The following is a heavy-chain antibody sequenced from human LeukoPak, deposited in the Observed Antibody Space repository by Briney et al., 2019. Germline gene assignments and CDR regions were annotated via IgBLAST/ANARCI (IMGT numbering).Heavy chain of an antibody. CDR1: GLNFNSRW. V-gene: IGHV3-7*03. Sequence: PGGSLKLSCVASGLNFNSRWMDWVRRAPGQGLEWVVSIKEDGSETHYVDSVRGRFTISRDNDKNSLYLQMNNLRAEDTAMYYCARDGGWWRFDFWGQGALVTVSS. CDR3: ARDGGWWRFDF. CDR2: IKEDGSET. J-gene: IGHJ4*02. D-gene: IGHD2-8*02.